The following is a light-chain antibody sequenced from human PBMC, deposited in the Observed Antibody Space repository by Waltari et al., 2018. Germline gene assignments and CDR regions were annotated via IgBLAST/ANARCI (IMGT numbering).Light chain of an antibody. Sequence: SYVVTQSPSVSVAPGETARITCGGDHIGSNSVHWYQQRPGQAPVLFISYDSDRPSGIPERFSGSNSGNTATLTISWVEADDEADYYCLVWHSTTDHHGVFGGGTKLTVL. V-gene: IGLV3-21*04. CDR1: HIGSNS. J-gene: IGLJ2*01. CDR2: YDS. CDR3: LVWHSTTDHHGV.